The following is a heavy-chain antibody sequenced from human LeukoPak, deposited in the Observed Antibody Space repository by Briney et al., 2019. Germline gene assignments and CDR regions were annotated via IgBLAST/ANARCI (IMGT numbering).Heavy chain of an antibody. CDR1: GFPFDDYA. J-gene: IGHJ4*02. CDR3: AKDKEDSSSWYYFDY. V-gene: IGHV3-9*01. D-gene: IGHD6-13*01. Sequence: GGSLRLSCAASGFPFDDYAMQWVRQAPGRVLEWVSGISWNSGSIGYADSVKGRSTISRDNAKNTLYLQMNSLRAEDTALYYCAKDKEDSSSWYYFDYCGQGTLVTVSS. CDR2: ISWNSGSI.